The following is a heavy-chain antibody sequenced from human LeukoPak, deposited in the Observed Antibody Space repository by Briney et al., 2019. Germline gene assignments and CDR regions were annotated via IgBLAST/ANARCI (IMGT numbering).Heavy chain of an antibody. CDR3: ARDISPMVRGVIGLDP. Sequence: PGGSLRLSCAGSGFTFCSYSMEWVPQAPGKGLGRVSYISSSSRTISYADSVKGRLTISRDNAKNSLYLRMNSLRAEDTAVYYCARDISPMVRGVIGLDPWGQGTLVTVSS. CDR1: GFTFCSYS. D-gene: IGHD3-10*01. V-gene: IGHV3-48*04. J-gene: IGHJ5*02. CDR2: ISSSSRTI.